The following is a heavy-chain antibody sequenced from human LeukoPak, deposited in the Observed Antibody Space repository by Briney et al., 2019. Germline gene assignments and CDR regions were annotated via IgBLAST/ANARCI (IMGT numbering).Heavy chain of an antibody. Sequence: GGSLRLSCAASGFTFDDYAMHWVRQAPGKGLEWVSGISWNSGSIGYADSVKGRFTISRDNAKNSLYLQMNSLRAEDTALYYCAKDLVLRYFEGSLDYWGKGTLVSVSS. J-gene: IGHJ4*02. V-gene: IGHV3-9*01. CDR2: ISWNSGSI. CDR3: AKDLVLRYFEGSLDY. CDR1: GFTFDDYA. D-gene: IGHD3-9*01.